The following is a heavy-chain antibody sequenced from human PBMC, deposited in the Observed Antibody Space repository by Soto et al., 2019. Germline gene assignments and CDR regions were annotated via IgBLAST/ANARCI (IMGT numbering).Heavy chain of an antibody. CDR1: AGSIGNYY. CDR3: AKDEIGVAVVVD. J-gene: IGHJ4*02. V-gene: IGHV3-23*01. CDR2: ISGSGGST. D-gene: IGHD6-19*01. Sequence: ETLSLTCTVSAGSIGNYYWSWVRQAPGKGLEWVSAISGSGGSTYYADSVKGRFTISRDNSKNTLYLQVSSLRAEDTAVYYCAKDEIGVAVVVDWGQGTLVTVSS.